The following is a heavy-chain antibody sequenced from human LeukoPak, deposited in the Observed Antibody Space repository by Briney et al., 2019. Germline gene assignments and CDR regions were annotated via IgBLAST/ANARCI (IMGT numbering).Heavy chain of an antibody. D-gene: IGHD3-16*01. Sequence: AETLSLTCTVSGGSISSYYWSWIRQPPGKGLEWIGYIYYSGSTNYNPSLKSRVTISVDTSKNQFSLKLTSVTAAATAVYSCARETSQKGAHYMDVWGQGTTVTISS. V-gene: IGHV4-59*01. CDR3: ARETSQKGAHYMDV. J-gene: IGHJ6*03. CDR2: IYYSGST. CDR1: GGSISSYY.